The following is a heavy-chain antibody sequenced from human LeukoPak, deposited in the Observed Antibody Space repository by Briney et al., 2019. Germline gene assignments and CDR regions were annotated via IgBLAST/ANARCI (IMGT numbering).Heavy chain of an antibody. Sequence: PSETLSLTCTVSGGSISSGGYYWSWIRQHPGKGLEWIGYIYYSGSTYCNPSLKSRVTIPVDTSKNQFSLKLSSVTAADTAVYYCAREVAIDRFDPWGQGTLVTVSS. J-gene: IGHJ5*02. CDR3: AREVAIDRFDP. V-gene: IGHV4-31*03. CDR1: GGSISSGGYY. D-gene: IGHD2-15*01. CDR2: IYYSGST.